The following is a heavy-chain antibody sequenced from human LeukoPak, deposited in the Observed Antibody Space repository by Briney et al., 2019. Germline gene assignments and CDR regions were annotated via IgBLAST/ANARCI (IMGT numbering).Heavy chain of an antibody. CDR1: GGTFSSYA. CDR2: IIPIFGTA. V-gene: IGHV1-69*06. CDR3: ARSIAARPGKNWFDP. J-gene: IGHJ5*02. D-gene: IGHD6-6*01. Sequence: ASVKASCKASGGTFSSYAITWVRQAPGQGLEWMGGIIPIFGTANYAQKFQGRVTIPADKSTSTAYMELSSLRSEDTAVYYCARSIAARPGKNWFDPWGQGTLVTVSS.